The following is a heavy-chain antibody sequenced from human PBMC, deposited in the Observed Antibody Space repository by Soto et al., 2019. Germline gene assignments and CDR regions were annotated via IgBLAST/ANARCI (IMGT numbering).Heavy chain of an antibody. J-gene: IGHJ4*02. V-gene: IGHV3-30*18. D-gene: IGHD2-8*01. CDR2: ISNDGNRQ. CDR3: AKDIYNGVHHLGADY. CDR1: GFSFSSYG. Sequence: QVKVVESGGGVVQPGGSLRLSCTASGFSFSSYGMHWVRQAPGKGLEWVAIISNDGNRQWHRDPVKGRFTISKDNSKNTLYLEMNTVRTEDTAMYYCAKDIYNGVHHLGADYWGQGNLVTVSS.